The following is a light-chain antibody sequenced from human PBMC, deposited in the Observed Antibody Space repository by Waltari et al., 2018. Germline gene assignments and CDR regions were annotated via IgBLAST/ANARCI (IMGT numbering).Light chain of an antibody. J-gene: IGLJ2*01. CDR3: QAWDSSTLL. Sequence: SYELTQPPSVSVSPGQTAIITCSGDKMGSEYACCYQQKPGQSPLLIIYQDTKRPSGIPERFSGSSSGSSATLTISGTQAMDEADYYCQAWDSSTLLFGGGTKLTVL. CDR1: KMGSEY. V-gene: IGLV3-1*01. CDR2: QDT.